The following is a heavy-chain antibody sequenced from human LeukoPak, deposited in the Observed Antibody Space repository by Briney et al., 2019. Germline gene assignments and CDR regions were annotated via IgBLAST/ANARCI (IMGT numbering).Heavy chain of an antibody. V-gene: IGHV4-4*02. CDR2: VNLQGST. J-gene: IGHJ4*02. CDR1: GGSITNTNY. Sequence: SGTLSLTCGVSGGSITNTNYWTWVRQPPGKGLEWIGEVNLQGSTNYNPSLMGRVAIAVDTSEDHISLQLTSVTAADTAVYYCAREGGPYRPLDYSGQGTLVTVSS. CDR3: AREGGPYRPLDY.